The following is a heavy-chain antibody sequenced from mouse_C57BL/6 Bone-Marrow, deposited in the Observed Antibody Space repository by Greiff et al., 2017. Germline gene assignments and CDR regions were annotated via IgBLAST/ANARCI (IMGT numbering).Heavy chain of an antibody. CDR3: ARSGPYYGSSLVAY. Sequence: QVQLKQPGAELVKPGASVKMSCKASGYTFTSYWITWVKQRPGQGLEWIGDIYPGSGSTNYNEKFKSKATLTVDTSSSTAYMQLSSLTSEDSAVYYGARSGPYYGSSLVAYWGQGTLVTVSA. CDR1: GYTFTSYW. J-gene: IGHJ3*01. D-gene: IGHD1-1*01. V-gene: IGHV1-55*01. CDR2: IYPGSGST.